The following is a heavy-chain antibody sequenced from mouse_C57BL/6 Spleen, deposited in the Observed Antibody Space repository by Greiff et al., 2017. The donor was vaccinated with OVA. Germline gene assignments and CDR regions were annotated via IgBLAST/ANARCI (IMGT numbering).Heavy chain of an antibody. Sequence: EVMLVESGAGLVKPGGSLTLSCAASGFTFSSYAMSWVRQTPEKRLEWVAYICRGGDSIYYADTVQGRFIISIVNARTTLYLHMSSLKSEDSAMYYCTSEWTMVTTVPFAYWGPGTLVTVSA. CDR1: GFTFSSYA. CDR3: TSEWTMVTTVPFAY. V-gene: IGHV5-9-1*02. D-gene: IGHD2-2*01. CDR2: ICRGGDSI. J-gene: IGHJ3*01.